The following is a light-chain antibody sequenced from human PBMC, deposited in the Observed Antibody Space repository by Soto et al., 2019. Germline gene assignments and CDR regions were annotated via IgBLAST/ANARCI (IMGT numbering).Light chain of an antibody. J-gene: IGKJ1*01. CDR1: QRISSY. CDR3: QQYHSYADT. Sequence: IWMTQSPSSFSASTGGIDTISCRVSQRISSYLSWYQQKPGKAPNLLIYAASTLQSGVPSRFSGSGSGTDFTLTIRRLQSEEFATYFCQQYHSYADTFGQGTKVDIK. V-gene: IGKV1-8*01. CDR2: AAS.